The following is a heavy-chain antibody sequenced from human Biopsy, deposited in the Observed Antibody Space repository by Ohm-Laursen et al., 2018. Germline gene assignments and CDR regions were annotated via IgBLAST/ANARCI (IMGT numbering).Heavy chain of an antibody. CDR1: GGSMTGYE. Sequence: SETLSLTCSVSGGSMTGYEWSWIRLAPGKGLEWIGYIYYSGGTKYDPSLASRVTFSVDMSKSQFSLKLYSVTADDTAVYYCARDTRWSPYHVDVWGQGTTVTVSS. CDR2: IYYSGGT. J-gene: IGHJ6*02. D-gene: IGHD4-23*01. V-gene: IGHV4-59*01. CDR3: ARDTRWSPYHVDV.